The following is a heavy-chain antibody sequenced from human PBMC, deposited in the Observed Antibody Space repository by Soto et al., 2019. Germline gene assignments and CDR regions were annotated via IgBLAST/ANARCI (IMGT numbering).Heavy chain of an antibody. CDR3: VSDRRDFAVVIATTPFDF. Sequence: EVQLLESGGGLVQPGGSLRLSCVASGFRFPDYAMHWVRQAPGKGLEWVSGISGSGDKTFYADSVRGRFTISRANSEKTLQLEIRSPRAEDTAFYYCVSDRRDFAVVIATTPFDFWGQGTLVTVSS. J-gene: IGHJ4*02. CDR2: ISGSGDKT. CDR1: GFRFPDYA. V-gene: IGHV3-23*01. D-gene: IGHD2-15*01.